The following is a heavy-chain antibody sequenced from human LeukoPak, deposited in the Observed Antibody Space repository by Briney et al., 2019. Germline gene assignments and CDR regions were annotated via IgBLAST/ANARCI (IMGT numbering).Heavy chain of an antibody. CDR3: ARKRYSSTSYIEGWYDS. Sequence: GSLRLSCAASGFTFSPYSMNWVRQPPGKGLEWIGEIYHSGSTNYNPSLKNRVTISVDKSRNQFSLNLNLVTAADTAVYFCARKRYSSTSYIEGWYDSWGQGTLVSVSS. CDR1: GFTFSPYSM. D-gene: IGHD2-2*01. J-gene: IGHJ5*01. CDR2: IYHSGST. V-gene: IGHV4-4*01.